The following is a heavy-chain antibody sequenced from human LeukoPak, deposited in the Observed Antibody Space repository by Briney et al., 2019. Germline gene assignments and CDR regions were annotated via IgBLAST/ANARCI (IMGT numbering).Heavy chain of an antibody. Sequence: GGPWGLSCQPSGSPFSTYGMTGFGRPPGKGLEWVSYISSSSSIRHYADSVKGQFTISRDNAENSLYLQMNSLRAEDTAVYYCARDFLEDTQWGQGTLVTVSS. CDR2: ISSSSSIR. J-gene: IGHJ4*02. CDR3: ARDFLEDTQ. V-gene: IGHV3-48*04. CDR1: GSPFSTYG. D-gene: IGHD2-15*01.